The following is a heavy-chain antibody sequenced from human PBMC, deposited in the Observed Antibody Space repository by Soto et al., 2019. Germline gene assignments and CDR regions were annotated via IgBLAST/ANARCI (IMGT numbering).Heavy chain of an antibody. Sequence: RASVKVSCKASGGTFSRYAISWVRQAPGQGLEWMGGIIPIFGTANYAQKFQGRVTITADESTSTAYMELSSLRSEDTAVYYCARGIAAAGPPPNDAFDIWGQGTMVTVSS. D-gene: IGHD6-13*01. CDR2: IIPIFGTA. V-gene: IGHV1-69*13. CDR1: GGTFSRYA. CDR3: ARGIAAAGPPPNDAFDI. J-gene: IGHJ3*02.